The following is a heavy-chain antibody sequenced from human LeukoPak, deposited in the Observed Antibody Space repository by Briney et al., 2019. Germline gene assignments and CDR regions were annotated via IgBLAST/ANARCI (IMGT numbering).Heavy chain of an antibody. V-gene: IGHV5-51*01. CDR1: GHSFTNYW. D-gene: IGHD6-19*01. CDR2: IYPADSDT. Sequence: GESLKISGKGSGHSFTNYWIGWVRQMPGKGLEWMGIIYPADSDTRYSPSFQGQVTISADKSTSTAYLQWSSLKASDTAMYYCASPHSSGWYGGAFDIWGQGTMVTVSS. CDR3: ASPHSSGWYGGAFDI. J-gene: IGHJ3*02.